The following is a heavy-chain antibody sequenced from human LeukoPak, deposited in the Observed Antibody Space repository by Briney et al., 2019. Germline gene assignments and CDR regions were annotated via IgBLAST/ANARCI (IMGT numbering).Heavy chain of an antibody. V-gene: IGHV3-21*04. J-gene: IGHJ4*02. CDR2: ISSSSSYI. CDR1: GFTFSSYT. CDR3: AKGRGTAVTSAANY. D-gene: IGHD4-17*01. Sequence: PGGSLRLSCAASGFTFSSYTMNWVRQAPGKGLEWVSSISSSSSYIYYADSVKDRFSISRDNSKTTVSLQMNSLRAEDTAVYYCAKGRGTAVTSAANYWGQGTLVTVSS.